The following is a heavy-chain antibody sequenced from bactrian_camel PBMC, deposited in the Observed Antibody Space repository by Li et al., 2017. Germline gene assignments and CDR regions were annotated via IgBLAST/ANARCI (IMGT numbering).Heavy chain of an antibody. CDR1: GSTLSKNW. V-gene: IGHV3S6*01. CDR2: IYTGSGAT. D-gene: IGHD3*01. J-gene: IGHJ4*01. CDR3: AAGPRGGWALCSAAGSKSAGFPY. Sequence: HVQLVESGGGLVQPGGSLRLSCAASGSTLSKNWIHWVRQAPGKGVEWVSSIYTGSGATSSADSVKGRFTVSQDPVRNTLYLQMNSLKPDDGAMYYCAAGPRGGWALCSAAGSKSAGFPYWGQGTQVTVS.